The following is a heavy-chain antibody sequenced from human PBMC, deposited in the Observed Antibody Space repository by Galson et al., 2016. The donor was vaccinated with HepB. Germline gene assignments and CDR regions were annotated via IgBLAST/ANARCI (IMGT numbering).Heavy chain of an antibody. J-gene: IGHJ4*01. CDR3: VQRFGGRDYEY. CDR2: IYWDNDQ. V-gene: IGHV2-5*02. CDR1: GFSLSTSAMA. Sequence: PALVKPTQTLTLTCTFSGFSLSTSAMAVGWIRQPPGKALEWLALIYWDNDQRYSPSLERRLSISQDTSSNQVVLTMTNMDPVDTATYYCVQRFGGRDYEYWGHGILVTVSS. D-gene: IGHD4-23*01.